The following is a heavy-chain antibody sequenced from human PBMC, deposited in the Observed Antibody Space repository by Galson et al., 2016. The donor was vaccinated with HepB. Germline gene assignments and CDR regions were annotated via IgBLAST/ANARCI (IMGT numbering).Heavy chain of an antibody. D-gene: IGHD1-26*01. CDR1: GFTFTTYS. J-gene: IGHJ4*02. V-gene: IGHV3-21*06. CDR3: ARSGIVAPIDY. CDR2: ISSTTKYI. Sequence: SLRLSCAASGFTFTTYSMNWVRQAPGKGLEWVSCISSTTKYIYYADSVKGRFTISRDNAKNAIYLQMDSLRADDTAVYFCARSGIVAPIDYWGQGTLVTVSS.